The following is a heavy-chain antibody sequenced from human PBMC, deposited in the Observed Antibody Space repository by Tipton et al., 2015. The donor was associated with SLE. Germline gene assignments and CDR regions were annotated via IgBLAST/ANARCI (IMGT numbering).Heavy chain of an antibody. J-gene: IGHJ6*03. CDR2: IFHSGST. V-gene: IGHV4-4*02. Sequence: LSLTCTVSGDSITSITRTNWWSWVRQPPGKGLEWIGEIFHSGSTNYNPSLKSRVTISEDTSKNQFSLKLTSVTAADTAIYYCARSLVMMVYATNYMDYMDVWGKGTTVTVSS. D-gene: IGHD2-8*01. CDR3: ARSLVMMVYATNYMDYMDV. CDR1: GDSITSITRTNW.